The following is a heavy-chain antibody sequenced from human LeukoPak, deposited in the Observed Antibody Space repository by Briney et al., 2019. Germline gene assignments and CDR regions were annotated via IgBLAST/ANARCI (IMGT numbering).Heavy chain of an antibody. D-gene: IGHD6-13*01. Sequence: GGSLRLSCAASGFTFSSYEMNWARQAPGKGLEWVSYISSSGSTIYYADSVKGRFTISRDNAKNSLYLQMNSLRAEDTAVYYCAMGQQLVPFDYWGQGTLVTVSS. V-gene: IGHV3-48*03. CDR1: GFTFSSYE. CDR2: ISSSGSTI. CDR3: AMGQQLVPFDY. J-gene: IGHJ4*02.